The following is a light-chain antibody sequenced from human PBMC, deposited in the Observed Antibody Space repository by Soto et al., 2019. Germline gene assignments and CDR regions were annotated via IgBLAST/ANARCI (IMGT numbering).Light chain of an antibody. J-gene: IGKJ1*01. Sequence: EIVMTQSPATLSVSPGERATLSCRASQSVSISLAWYQQKPGQAPRLLIYGASTRATGIPARFSGSGSETEFSLTISSLQSEDFAIYYSQQYTNWPPAWTFGQGTKVEIK. V-gene: IGKV3-15*01. CDR3: QQYTNWPPAWT. CDR1: QSVSIS. CDR2: GAS.